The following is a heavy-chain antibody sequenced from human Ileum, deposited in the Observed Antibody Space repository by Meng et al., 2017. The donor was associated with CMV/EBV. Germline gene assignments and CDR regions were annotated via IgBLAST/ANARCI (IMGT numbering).Heavy chain of an antibody. CDR2: IRYDETDK. CDR3: AKKFGSSCPNFEY. Sequence: GGSLRLSCAASGFTFSRYGMHWVRQAPGKGLEWVAFIRYDETDKYYADSVKGRFTISRDNSKNTLYLQMNSLRAEDTAVYYCAKKFGSSCPNFEYWGQGTLVTVSS. J-gene: IGHJ4*02. CDR1: GFTFSRYG. D-gene: IGHD6-13*01. V-gene: IGHV3-30*02.